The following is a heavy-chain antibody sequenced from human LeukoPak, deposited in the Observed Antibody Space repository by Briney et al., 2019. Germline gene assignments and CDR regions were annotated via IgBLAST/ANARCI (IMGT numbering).Heavy chain of an antibody. Sequence: SVKVSCKASGGTFSSYAISWVRQAPGQGLEWMGRIIPIFGTANYAQKFQGRVTITTDESTSTAYMELSSLRSEDTAVYYCARDGGWYSPFDYWGQGTLVTVSS. CDR2: IIPIFGTA. CDR1: GGTFSSYA. J-gene: IGHJ4*02. D-gene: IGHD6-19*01. V-gene: IGHV1-69*05. CDR3: ARDGGWYSPFDY.